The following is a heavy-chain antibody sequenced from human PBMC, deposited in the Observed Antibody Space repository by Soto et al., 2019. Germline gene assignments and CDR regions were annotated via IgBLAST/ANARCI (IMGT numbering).Heavy chain of an antibody. CDR1: GGSISSGDYY. CDR2: IYYSGST. D-gene: IGHD2-2*01. CDR3: ARTKTSSTSFHVDY. V-gene: IGHV4-31*03. J-gene: IGHJ4*02. Sequence: SETLSLTCTVSGGSISSGDYYWTWIRQHPGKGLEWIGYIYYSGSTKHNPSLKSRITISVDTSKNRFSLKLNSVTAADTAVYYCARTKTSSTSFHVDYWGQGTQVTVSS.